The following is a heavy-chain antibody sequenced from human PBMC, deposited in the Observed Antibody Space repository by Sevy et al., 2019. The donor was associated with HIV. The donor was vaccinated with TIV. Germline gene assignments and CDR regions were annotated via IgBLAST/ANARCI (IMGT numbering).Heavy chain of an antibody. Sequence: ASVKVSCKASGGTFSNYAISWVRQAPGQGLEWMGGFIPMFDPANYAQKFQGKVTLTADGSTTTAYMELSSLRSDDTAVYYCAGSYFDSSGYSPLYYYGMDVWGQGTTVTVSS. D-gene: IGHD3-22*01. CDR2: FIPMFDPA. CDR1: GGTFSNYA. CDR3: AGSYFDSSGYSPLYYYGMDV. J-gene: IGHJ6*02. V-gene: IGHV1-69*13.